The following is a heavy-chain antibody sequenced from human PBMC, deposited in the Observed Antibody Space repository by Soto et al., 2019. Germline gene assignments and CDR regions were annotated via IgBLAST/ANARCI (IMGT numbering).Heavy chain of an antibody. CDR3: ETDRFDP. CDR2: ISYDGSNK. CDR1: GFTFSSYG. Sequence: QVQLVESGGGVVQPGRSLRLSCAASGFTFSSYGMHWVRQAPGKGLEWGAVISYDGSNKYYADSVKGRFTISRDNSKNTLYLQMNSLRAEDTAVYYCETDRFDPWGQGTLVTVSS. V-gene: IGHV3-30*03. J-gene: IGHJ5*02.